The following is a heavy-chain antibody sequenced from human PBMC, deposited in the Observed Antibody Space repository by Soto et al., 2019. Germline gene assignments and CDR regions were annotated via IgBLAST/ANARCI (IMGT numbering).Heavy chain of an antibody. CDR3: AKGRGFGVVIKDANWFDP. D-gene: IGHD3-3*01. CDR2: ISYDGSNK. J-gene: IGHJ5*02. Sequence: QVQLVESGGGVVQPGRSLRLSCAASGFTFSSYGMHWVRQAPGKGLEWVAVISYDGSNKYYADSVKGRFTISRDNSKNTLYLQMNSLRAEDTAVYYCAKGRGFGVVIKDANWFDPWGQGTLVTVSS. CDR1: GFTFSSYG. V-gene: IGHV3-30*18.